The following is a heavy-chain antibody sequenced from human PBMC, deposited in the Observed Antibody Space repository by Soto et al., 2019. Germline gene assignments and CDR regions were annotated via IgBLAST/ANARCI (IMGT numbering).Heavy chain of an antibody. CDR3: TTLKISISARSPIDY. D-gene: IGHD3-3*01. CDR1: GFTFSNAW. CDR2: IKSKTDGGTT. Sequence: GGSLRLSCAASGFTFSNAWMSWVRQAPGKGLEWVGRIKSKTDGGTTDYAAPVKGRFTISRDDSKNTLYLQMNSLKTEDTAVYYCTTLKISISARSPIDYWGQGTLVTVSS. J-gene: IGHJ4*02. V-gene: IGHV3-15*01.